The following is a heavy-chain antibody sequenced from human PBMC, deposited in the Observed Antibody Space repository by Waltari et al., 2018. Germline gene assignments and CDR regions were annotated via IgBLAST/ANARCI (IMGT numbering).Heavy chain of an antibody. CDR1: GYTLTELS. V-gene: IGHV1-24*01. D-gene: IGHD1-1*01. Sequence: QVQLVQSGAEVKKPGASVKVSCKVSGYTLTELSMHWVRQAPGKGLEWMGGFDPEDGETIYAEKVQGRVTMTEDTSTDTAYMELSSLRSEDTAVYYCANRDQNDVLDAFDIWGQGTMVTVSS. CDR3: ANRDQNDVLDAFDI. J-gene: IGHJ3*02. CDR2: FDPEDGET.